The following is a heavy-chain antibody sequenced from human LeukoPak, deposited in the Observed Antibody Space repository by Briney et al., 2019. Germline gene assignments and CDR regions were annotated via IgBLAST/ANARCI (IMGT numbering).Heavy chain of an antibody. V-gene: IGHV1-2*02. J-gene: IGHJ3*02. CDR1: GYTLSDLA. Sequence: ASVKVSCKVSGYTLSDLAMHWVRQAPGQGLEWMGWINPNSGGTNYAQKFQGRVTMTRDTSISTAYMELSRLRSDDTAVYYCASAHIAAVAFDIWGQGTMVTVSS. CDR2: INPNSGGT. CDR3: ASAHIAAVAFDI. D-gene: IGHD6-13*01.